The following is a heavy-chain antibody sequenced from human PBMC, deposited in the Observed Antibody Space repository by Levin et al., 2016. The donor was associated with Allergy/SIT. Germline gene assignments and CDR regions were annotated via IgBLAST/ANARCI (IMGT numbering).Heavy chain of an antibody. CDR3: ARYRVRGVMGVNEFDY. Sequence: GESLKISCAASGFIFSNHGMNWVRQAPGKGLEWVSCIGNSGGHIYYADSVKGRFTISRDNSKNTLYLQMNSLRAEDTAIYYCARYRVRGVMGVNEFDYWGQGTLVTVSS. J-gene: IGHJ4*02. CDR2: IGNSGGHI. D-gene: IGHD3-10*02. CDR1: GFIFSNHG. V-gene: IGHV3-23*01.